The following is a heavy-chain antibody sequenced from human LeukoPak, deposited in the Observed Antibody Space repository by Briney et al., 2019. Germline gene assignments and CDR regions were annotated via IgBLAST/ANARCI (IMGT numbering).Heavy chain of an antibody. D-gene: IGHD3-10*01. CDR1: GYTFTSYG. V-gene: IGHV1-18*01. Sequence: ASVKVSCKASGYTFTSYGISWVRQAPGQGLEWMGWISAYNGNTNYAQKLQGRVTMTTDTSTSTAYMELRSLRSDDTAVYYCAREEDSWSHGSGNNDYWGQGTLVTVSS. CDR3: AREEDSWSHGSGNNDY. J-gene: IGHJ4*02. CDR2: ISAYNGNT.